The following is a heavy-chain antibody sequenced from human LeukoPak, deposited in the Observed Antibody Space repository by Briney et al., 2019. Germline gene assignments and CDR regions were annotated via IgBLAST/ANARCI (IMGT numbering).Heavy chain of an antibody. CDR1: GFTFNRYW. Sequence: PGGSLRLSCAASGFTFNRYWMSWVRQAPGKGLEWVANIKQDGSEKYYVDSVKGRFTISRDNAKNSLYLQMNSLRAEDTAVYYCARDSEQGDLWSGYSHWGQGTLVTVSS. D-gene: IGHD3-3*01. V-gene: IGHV3-7*01. CDR2: IKQDGSEK. J-gene: IGHJ4*02. CDR3: ARDSEQGDLWSGYSH.